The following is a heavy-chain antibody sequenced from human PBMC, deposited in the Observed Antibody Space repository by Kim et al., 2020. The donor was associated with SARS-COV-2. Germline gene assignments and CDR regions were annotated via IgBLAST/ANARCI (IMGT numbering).Heavy chain of an antibody. CDR1: GFTFSSYS. CDR2: ISSSSSTI. V-gene: IGHV3-48*02. Sequence: GGSLRLSCAASGFTFSSYSMNWVRQAPGKGLEWVSYISSSSSTIYYADSVKGRFTISRDNAKNSLYLQMNSLRDEDTAVYYCARDSQFWTGAGAFDIWGQGTMVTVSS. CDR3: ARDSQFWTGAGAFDI. J-gene: IGHJ3*02. D-gene: IGHD3-3*01.